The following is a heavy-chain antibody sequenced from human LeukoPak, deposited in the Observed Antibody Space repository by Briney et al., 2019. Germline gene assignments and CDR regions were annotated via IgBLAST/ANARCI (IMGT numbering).Heavy chain of an antibody. V-gene: IGHV1-18*01. CDR2: ISAYNGNT. D-gene: IGHD5-12*01. CDR3: ARTIVATVSGDY. J-gene: IGHJ4*02. Sequence: ASVKVSCKASGYTLASYGISWVRQAPGQGLEWMGWISAYNGNTNYAQKLQGRVTMTTDTSTSTAYMELRSLRSDDTAVYYCARTIVATVSGDYWGQGTLVTVSS. CDR1: GYTLASYG.